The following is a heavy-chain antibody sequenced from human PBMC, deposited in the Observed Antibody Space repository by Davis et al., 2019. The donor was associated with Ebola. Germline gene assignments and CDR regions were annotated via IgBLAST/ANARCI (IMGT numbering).Heavy chain of an antibody. V-gene: IGHV3-23*01. D-gene: IGHD3-3*01. Sequence: GESLKISCAASGFTFSSYSMPWVRQAPGKGLEWVSVIGSGGGDIQYEDFVKGRFTISRDNSKNTLYLQMNSLRAEDTAIYYCAKYITTSPSRYFDPWGQGTLVIVSS. CDR2: IGSGGGDI. CDR3: AKYITTSPSRYFDP. J-gene: IGHJ5*02. CDR1: GFTFSSYS.